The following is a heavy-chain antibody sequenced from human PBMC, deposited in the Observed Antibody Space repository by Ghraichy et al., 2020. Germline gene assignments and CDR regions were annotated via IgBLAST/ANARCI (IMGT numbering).Heavy chain of an antibody. CDR2: IKSKSDGGTI. D-gene: IGHD3-22*01. Sequence: GALRLSCAASGFSFSYAWMNWARQAPGKGLEWVGRIKSKSDGGTIDYAAPVKGRFTISRADSEKTLYLQMNSLKIDDTAVYFCTTSITYDSSGGIDYWGQGTLVTVSS. CDR1: GFSFSYAW. J-gene: IGHJ4*02. CDR3: TTSITYDSSGGIDY. V-gene: IGHV3-15*07.